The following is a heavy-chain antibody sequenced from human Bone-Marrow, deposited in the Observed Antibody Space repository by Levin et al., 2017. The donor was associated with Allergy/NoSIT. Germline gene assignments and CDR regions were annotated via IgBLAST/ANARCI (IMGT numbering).Heavy chain of an antibody. V-gene: IGHV4-59*01. CDR2: IYFTGST. D-gene: IGHD3-22*01. CDR3: ARAPRYYYDSGAFDY. Sequence: PSETLSLTCTVSGGSITNYYWGWIRRPPGKGLEWIGSIYFTGSTNYNPSLKSRVAISVDTSKNLFSLKLNSITAADTAVYYCARAPRYYYDSGAFDYWGQGTLVTVSS. J-gene: IGHJ4*02. CDR1: GGSITNYY.